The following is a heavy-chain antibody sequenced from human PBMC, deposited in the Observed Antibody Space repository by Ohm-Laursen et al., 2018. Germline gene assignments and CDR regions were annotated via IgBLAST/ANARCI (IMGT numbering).Heavy chain of an antibody. CDR2: IKEDGSQK. CDR1: GFTFSSYW. Sequence: SLRLSCTASGFTFSSYWMTWVRQAPGKELEWVANIKEDGSQKNYVDSVKGRFTISRDNAKNSLYLQMNSLRAEDTAVYYCARKMTTGDYWGQGTLVTVSS. CDR3: ARKMTTGDY. J-gene: IGHJ4*02. V-gene: IGHV3-7*03. D-gene: IGHD4-17*01.